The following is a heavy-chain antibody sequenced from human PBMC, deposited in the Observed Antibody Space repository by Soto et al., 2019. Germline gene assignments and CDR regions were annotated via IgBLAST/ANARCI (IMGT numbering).Heavy chain of an antibody. D-gene: IGHD2-2*01. V-gene: IGHV1-8*01. Sequence: SMTGSCKASGYTLTSHHINWVRQATGQGLEWLGTMDPNSGDTFYAQKFQGRVTMTREISINTAFMDLSSLRSDDTAVYYCARGGLYCNATSCHYFVTDVRG. CDR2: MDPNSGDT. J-gene: IGHJ6*02. CDR1: GYTLTSHH. CDR3: ARGGLYCNATSCHYFVTDV.